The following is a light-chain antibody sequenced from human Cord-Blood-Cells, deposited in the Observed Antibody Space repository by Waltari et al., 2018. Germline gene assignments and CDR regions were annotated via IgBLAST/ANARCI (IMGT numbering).Light chain of an antibody. V-gene: IGKV4-1*01. CDR3: QQYYSTPFT. CDR2: WAS. CDR1: QSVFYSSNDKNY. Sequence: DIVMTQSPDSLALSLGERATIHCKSSQSVFYSSNDKNYLAWYQQKPGQPPKLLIYWASTRESGVPDRFSGSGSGTDFTLTISSLQAEDVAVYDCQQYYSTPFTFGPGTKVDI. J-gene: IGKJ3*01.